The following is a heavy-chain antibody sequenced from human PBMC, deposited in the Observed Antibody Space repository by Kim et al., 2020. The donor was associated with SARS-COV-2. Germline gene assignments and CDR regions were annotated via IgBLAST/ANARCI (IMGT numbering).Heavy chain of an antibody. D-gene: IGHD3-9*01. Sequence: GGSLRLSCAVSGFTFNNYVMHWVRQAPGKGPVWVSRISHDGTVTNYAYSVKGRFTVSRDNSKNTLYLQMDSLRVDDTAVYYCTRDVDWLFFDYWGPGTLVTVSS. CDR1: GFTFNNYV. J-gene: IGHJ4*02. CDR3: TRDVDWLFFDY. V-gene: IGHV3-74*01. CDR2: ISHDGTVT.